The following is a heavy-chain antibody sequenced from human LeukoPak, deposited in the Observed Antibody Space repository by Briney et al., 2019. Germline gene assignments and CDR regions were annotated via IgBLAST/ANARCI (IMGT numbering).Heavy chain of an antibody. Sequence: GGSLRLSCAASGFTFSSYAMHWVRQAPGKGLEWVAVISYDGSNKYYADSVKGRFTISRDNSKNTLYLQMNSLRAEDTAVYYCAKFTGAIAVAAYFDYWGQGTLVAVSS. V-gene: IGHV3-30-3*02. CDR2: ISYDGSNK. CDR1: GFTFSSYA. D-gene: IGHD6-19*01. J-gene: IGHJ4*02. CDR3: AKFTGAIAVAAYFDY.